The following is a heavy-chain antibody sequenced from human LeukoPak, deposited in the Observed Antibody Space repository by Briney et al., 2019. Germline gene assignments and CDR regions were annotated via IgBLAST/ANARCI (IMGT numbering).Heavy chain of an antibody. CDR1: GFSLSTSGMR. J-gene: IGHJ4*02. D-gene: IGHD3-10*01. V-gene: IGHV2-70*04. CDR3: ARTVEVRGVFGASYYFDY. Sequence: SGPTLVNPTQTLTLTCTFSGFSLSTSGMRVSWIRQPPGKALEWLARIDWDDDKFYSTSLKTRLTISEDTSKNQVVLTMTNMDPVDTATYYCARTVEVRGVFGASYYFDYWGQGTLVTVSS. CDR2: IDWDDDK.